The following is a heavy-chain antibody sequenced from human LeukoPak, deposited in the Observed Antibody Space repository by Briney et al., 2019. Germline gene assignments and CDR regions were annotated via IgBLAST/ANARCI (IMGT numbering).Heavy chain of an antibody. CDR1: GGSISSSSYY. V-gene: IGHV4-39*01. D-gene: IGHD6-13*01. CDR3: ARARRIAAAGTKRAPLLFDY. J-gene: IGHJ4*02. CDR2: IYYSGST. Sequence: PSETLSLTCTVSGGSISSSSYYWGWIRQPPGKGLEWIGSIYYSGSTYYNPSLKSRVTISVDTSKNQFSLKLSSVTAADTAVYYCARARRIAAAGTKRAPLLFDYWGQGTLVTVSS.